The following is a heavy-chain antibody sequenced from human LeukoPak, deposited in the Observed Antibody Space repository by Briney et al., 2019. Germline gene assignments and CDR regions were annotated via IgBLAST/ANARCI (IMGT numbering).Heavy chain of an antibody. Sequence: PGGSLRLSCAASGFTFDDCAMHWVRQAPGKGLEWVSSISSSSSYIYYADSVKGRFTISRDNAKNSLYLQMNSLRAEDTAVYYCASLYSSGWCGWFDPWGQGTLVTVSS. CDR3: ASLYSSGWCGWFDP. CDR1: GFTFDDCA. J-gene: IGHJ5*02. CDR2: ISSSSSYI. D-gene: IGHD6-19*01. V-gene: IGHV3-21*01.